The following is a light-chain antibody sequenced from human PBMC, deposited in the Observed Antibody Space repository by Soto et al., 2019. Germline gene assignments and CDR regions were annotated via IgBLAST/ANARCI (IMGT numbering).Light chain of an antibody. V-gene: IGKV3-20*01. CDR1: QSVGSSY. CDR3: QQYGSSPPIT. Sequence: IVLTQSPGTLSLSPGERATLSCRASQSVGSSYLAWYQQKPGQAPRLLIYGASSRATGIPDRFSGSGSGKDFTLTISRLEPEDFAVYYCQQYGSSPPITFGQGTRLEIK. CDR2: GAS. J-gene: IGKJ5*01.